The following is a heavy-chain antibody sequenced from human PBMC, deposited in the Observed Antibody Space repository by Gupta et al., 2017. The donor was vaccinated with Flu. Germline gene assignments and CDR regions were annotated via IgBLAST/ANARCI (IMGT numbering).Heavy chain of an antibody. J-gene: IGHJ5*02. CDR3: AKGTDAIVSAGFFP. CDR2: ISWNSGNV. CDR1: GFIFGDYA. Sequence: SGFIFGDYAMYWVRQSPGKGLEWVSGISWNSGNVGYADSVKGRFTISRDNAKNSLYLQMNSLRSEDTAFYYCAKGTDAIVSAGFFPWGQGTLVNVSS. D-gene: IGHD6-13*01. V-gene: IGHV3-9*01.